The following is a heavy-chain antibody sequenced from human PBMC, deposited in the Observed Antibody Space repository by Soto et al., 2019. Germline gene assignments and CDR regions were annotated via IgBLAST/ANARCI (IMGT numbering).Heavy chain of an antibody. CDR2: ISFDGSFK. CDR3: AKRQYSGDYEENDAFDI. D-gene: IGHD4-17*01. J-gene: IGHJ3*02. CDR1: GFTFSSFG. V-gene: IGHV3-30*18. Sequence: QVQLVESGGGVVQPGRSLTLSCAASGFTFSSFGIHWVRQAPGKGLEWVTFISFDGSFKYYADSVKGRFTISRDNSKNTVYLQMNSLIAEDTAVYFCAKRQYSGDYEENDAFDIWGRGTMVTVSS.